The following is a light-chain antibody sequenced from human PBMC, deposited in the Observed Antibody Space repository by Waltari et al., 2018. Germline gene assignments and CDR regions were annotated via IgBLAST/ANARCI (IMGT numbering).Light chain of an antibody. V-gene: IGKV3-11*01. CDR3: QQRSNWPPLT. CDR2: DAS. CDR1: RSVSSF. Sequence: DSVVTQSRPTLSVSPGKSATLLCRARRSVSSFLAWYQQKPGQAPRLVIYDASNRATGIPARFSGSGSGTDFTLTISSLEPEDFAVYYCQQRSNWPPLTFGGGTKVEIK. J-gene: IGKJ4*01.